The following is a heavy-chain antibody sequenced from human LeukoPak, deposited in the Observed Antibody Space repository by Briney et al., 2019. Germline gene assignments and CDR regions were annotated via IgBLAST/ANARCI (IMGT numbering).Heavy chain of an antibody. Sequence: PSGTLSLTCTVSGGSIRSSSYYWGWIRQPPGKGLEWIGSIYYSGSTNYKPSLRSRVTISVDTSKNQFSLKLSSVTAADTAVYYCARHAGSYYTYNFDYWGQGTLVTVSS. CDR2: IYYSGST. CDR3: ARHAGSYYTYNFDY. J-gene: IGHJ4*02. D-gene: IGHD3-22*01. CDR1: GGSIRSSSYY. V-gene: IGHV4-39*01.